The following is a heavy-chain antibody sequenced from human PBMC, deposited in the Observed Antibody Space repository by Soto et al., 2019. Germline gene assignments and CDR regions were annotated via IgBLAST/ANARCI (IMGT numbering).Heavy chain of an antibody. CDR3: ARGTVTKDFDY. Sequence: ASVKVSCKASVYTFTGCYMHWVRQAPGQGLEWMGWINPNSGGTNYAQKFQGWVTMTRDTSISTAYMELSRLRSDDTAVYYCARGTVTKDFDYRGQGTLVTVSS. V-gene: IGHV1-2*04. CDR2: INPNSGGT. D-gene: IGHD4-4*01. J-gene: IGHJ4*02. CDR1: VYTFTGCY.